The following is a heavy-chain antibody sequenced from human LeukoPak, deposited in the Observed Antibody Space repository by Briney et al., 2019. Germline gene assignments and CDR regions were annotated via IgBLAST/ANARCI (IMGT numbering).Heavy chain of an antibody. J-gene: IGHJ5*02. V-gene: IGHV3-23*01. CDR1: GFTFSSYA. CDR2: ISGSGGST. CDR3: AKSIGGNFGETPNWFDP. Sequence: GGSLRLSCAASGFTFSSYAMSWVRQAPGKGLEWVSAISGSGGSTYYADSVKGRFTISRDNSKNTLYLQMNSLRAEDTAVYYCAKSIGGNFGETPNWFDPWGQGTLVTVSS. D-gene: IGHD3-10*01.